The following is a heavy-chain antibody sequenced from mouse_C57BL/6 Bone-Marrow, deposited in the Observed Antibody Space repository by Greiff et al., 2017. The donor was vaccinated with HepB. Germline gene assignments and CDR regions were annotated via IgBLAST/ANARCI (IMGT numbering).Heavy chain of an antibody. D-gene: IGHD4-1*01. CDR1: GFTFSDYY. V-gene: IGHV5-12*01. CDR2: ISNGGGST. Sequence: EVKLMESGGGLVQPGGSLKLSCAASGFTFSDYYMYWVRQTPEKRLEWVAYISNGGGSTYYPDTVKGRFTISRDNAKNTLYLQMSRLKSEDTAMYYCASHPGAMDYWGQGTSVTVSS. J-gene: IGHJ4*01. CDR3: ASHPGAMDY.